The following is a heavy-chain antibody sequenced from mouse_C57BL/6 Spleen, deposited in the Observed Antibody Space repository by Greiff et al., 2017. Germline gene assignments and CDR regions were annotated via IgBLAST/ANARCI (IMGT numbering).Heavy chain of an antibody. CDR2: IYPGDGDT. J-gene: IGHJ2*01. CDR3: ARSDYVDY. V-gene: IGHV1-82*01. Sequence: QVQLQQSGPELVKPGASVKISCKASGYAFSSSWMNWVKQRPGKGLEWIGRIYPGDGDTNYNGKFKGKATLTADKSSSTAYMQLISLTSEDSAVYFCARSDYVDYWGQGTTLTVSS. CDR1: GYAFSSSW.